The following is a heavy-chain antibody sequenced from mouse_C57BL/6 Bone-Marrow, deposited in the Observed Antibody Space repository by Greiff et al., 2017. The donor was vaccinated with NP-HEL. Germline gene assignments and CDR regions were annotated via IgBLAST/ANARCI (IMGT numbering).Heavy chain of an antibody. CDR1: GYTFTSYG. J-gene: IGHJ2*01. D-gene: IGHD4-1*01. V-gene: IGHV1-81*01. Sequence: QVQLKQSGAELARPGASVKLSCKASGYTFTSYGISWVKQRPGQGLEWIGEIYPRSGNTYYNEKFKGKATLTADKSSSTAYMELRSLTSEDSAVYFCARDWDEDFDYWGQGTTLTVSS. CDR3: ARDWDEDFDY. CDR2: IYPRSGNT.